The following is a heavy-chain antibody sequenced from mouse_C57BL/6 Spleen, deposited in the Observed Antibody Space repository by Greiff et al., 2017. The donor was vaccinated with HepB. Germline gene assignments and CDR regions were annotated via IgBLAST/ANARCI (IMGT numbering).Heavy chain of an antibody. V-gene: IGHV1-4*01. J-gene: IGHJ4*01. CDR3: ASPYDYDRAMDY. D-gene: IGHD2-4*01. Sequence: QVHVKQSGAELARPGASVKMSCKASGYTFTSYTMHWVKQRPGQGLEWIGYINPSSGYTKYNQKFKDKATLTADKSSSTAYMQLSSLTSEDSAVYYCASPYDYDRAMDYWGQGTSVTVSS. CDR2: INPSSGYT. CDR1: GYTFTSYT.